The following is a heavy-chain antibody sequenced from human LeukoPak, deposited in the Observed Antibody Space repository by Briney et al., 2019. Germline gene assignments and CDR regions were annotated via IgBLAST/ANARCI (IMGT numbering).Heavy chain of an antibody. CDR2: FDPEDGET. Sequence: ASVKVSCKVSGHTLSELSMHWVRQAPGKGLEWMGGFDPEDGETIYAQKFQGRVIMTEDSSTDTAYMELSSLTSEDTAVYYCATALITMIWGQGCFDPWGQRTLVTVSS. V-gene: IGHV1-24*01. D-gene: IGHD3-10*01. J-gene: IGHJ5*02. CDR3: ATALITMIWGQGCFDP. CDR1: GHTLSELS.